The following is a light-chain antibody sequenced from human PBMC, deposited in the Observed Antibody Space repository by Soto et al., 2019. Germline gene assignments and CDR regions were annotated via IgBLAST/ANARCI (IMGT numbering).Light chain of an antibody. J-gene: IGKJ1*01. CDR3: QLYGGSPPRT. V-gene: IGKV3-20*01. Sequence: EIVLTQSPGTLSLSPGERATLSCRASQSVSSTYLGWYQQKPGQALRLLIYGTSSRASGIPDRFTGSGSGTDFTLTIARLEPEEFAVNYCQLYGGSPPRTFGQGTKVEIK. CDR1: QSVSSTY. CDR2: GTS.